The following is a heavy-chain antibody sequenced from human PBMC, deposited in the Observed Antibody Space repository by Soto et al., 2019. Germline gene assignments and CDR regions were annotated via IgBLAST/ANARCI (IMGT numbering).Heavy chain of an antibody. CDR2: IRSKAYGGTT. J-gene: IGHJ6*02. Sequence: GGSLILSCTAPGFTFGDYAMSWFRQAPGKGLEWVGFIRSKAYGGTTEYAASVKGRFTISRDDSKSIAYLQMNSLKTEDTAVYYCTRDPFYYYYGMDVWGQGTTVTVSS. CDR1: GFTFGDYA. CDR3: TRDPFYYYYGMDV. V-gene: IGHV3-49*03.